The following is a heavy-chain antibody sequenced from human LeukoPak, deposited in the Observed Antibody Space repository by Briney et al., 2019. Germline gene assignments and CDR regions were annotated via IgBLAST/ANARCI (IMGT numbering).Heavy chain of an antibody. J-gene: IGHJ6*02. CDR1: GGTFSRYA. Sequence: SVKVSCKASGGTFSRYAISWVRQAPGQGLEWTGGIIPIFGTANYAQKFQGRVTITADESTSTAYMELSSLRSEDTAVYYCAEGSWTPENGMDVWGQGTTVTVSS. V-gene: IGHV1-69*13. D-gene: IGHD1-14*01. CDR3: AEGSWTPENGMDV. CDR2: IIPIFGTA.